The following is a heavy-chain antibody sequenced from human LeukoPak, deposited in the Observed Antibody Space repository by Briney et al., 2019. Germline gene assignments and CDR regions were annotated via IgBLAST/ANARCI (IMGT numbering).Heavy chain of an antibody. CDR3: ARLGYCSSTSCYLGGFDY. CDR2: INSDGSST. D-gene: IGHD2-2*01. Sequence: GGSLRLSCAASGFTFSSYWMHWVRQAPGKGLVWVSRINSDGSSTSYADSVKGRLTISRDNAKNTLYLQMNSLRAEDTAVYYCARLGYCSSTSCYLGGFDYWGQGTLVTVSS. CDR1: GFTFSSYW. J-gene: IGHJ4*02. V-gene: IGHV3-74*01.